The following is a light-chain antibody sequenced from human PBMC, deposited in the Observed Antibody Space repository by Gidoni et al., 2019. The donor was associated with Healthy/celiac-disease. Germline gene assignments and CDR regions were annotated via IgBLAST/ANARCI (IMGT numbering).Light chain of an antibody. CDR3: CSYAGSFWV. CDR1: SSDVGGYNY. CDR2: DVS. Sequence: QSALTQPRSVSGSPGQSVTISCTGTSSDVGGYNYVSLYQQHPGKATKLMIYDVSKRPSGVPDRFSGSKSGNTASLTISGLQAEDEADYYCCSYAGSFWVFGGGTKLTVL. V-gene: IGLV2-11*01. J-gene: IGLJ3*02.